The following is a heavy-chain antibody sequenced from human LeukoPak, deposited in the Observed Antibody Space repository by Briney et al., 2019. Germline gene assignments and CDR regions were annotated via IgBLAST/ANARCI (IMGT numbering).Heavy chain of an antibody. CDR3: ARRRYGDYVGHFDY. CDR1: GGSVSSGSYY. J-gene: IGHJ4*02. V-gene: IGHV4-39*01. Sequence: SSETLSLTCTVSGGSVSSGSYYWSWIRQPPGKGLEWIGSIYYSGSTYYNPSLKSRVTISVDTSKNQFSLKLSSVTAADTAVYYCARRRYGDYVGHFDYWGQGTLVTVSS. D-gene: IGHD4-17*01. CDR2: IYYSGST.